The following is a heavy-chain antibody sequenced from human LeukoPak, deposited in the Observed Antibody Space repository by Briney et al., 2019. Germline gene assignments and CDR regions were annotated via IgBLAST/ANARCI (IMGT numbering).Heavy chain of an antibody. CDR3: ARDPNWNYVDY. Sequence: PGGSLRLSCAASGFIFSDYYMSWIRQAPGKGLEWVSYISSSGTATYYADSVKGRVTISRDNAKNSLYLQMNSLRVEDSALYYCARDPNWNYVDYWGQGTLVTVSS. CDR2: ISSSGTAT. V-gene: IGHV3-11*04. D-gene: IGHD1-1*01. J-gene: IGHJ4*02. CDR1: GFIFSDYY.